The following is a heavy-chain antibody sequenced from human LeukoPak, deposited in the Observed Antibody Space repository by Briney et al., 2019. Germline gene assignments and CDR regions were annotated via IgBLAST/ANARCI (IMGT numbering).Heavy chain of an antibody. V-gene: IGHV4-34*01. J-gene: IGHJ5*02. D-gene: IGHD2-2*01. Sequence: PSETLSLTCAVYGGSSSGYYWSWIRQPPGKGLEWIGEINHSGSTNYNPSLKSRITISVDTSKNQFSLKLSSVTAADTAVYYCARAGVVPAAIRVNWFDPWGQGTLVTVSS. CDR2: INHSGST. CDR1: GGSSSGYY. CDR3: ARAGVVPAAIRVNWFDP.